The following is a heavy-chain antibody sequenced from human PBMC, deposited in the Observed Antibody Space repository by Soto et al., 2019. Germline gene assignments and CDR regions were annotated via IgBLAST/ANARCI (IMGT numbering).Heavy chain of an antibody. V-gene: IGHV3-48*02. CDR1: GFTFSSYS. J-gene: IGHJ3*02. D-gene: IGHD1-26*01. CDR3: ARELAGSYSGSFNDAFDI. CDR2: ISSSSTI. Sequence: GGSLRLSCAASGFTFSSYSMNWVRQAPGKGLEWVSYISSSSTIYYADSVKGRFTISRDNAKNSLYLQMNSLRDEDTAVYYCARELAGSYSGSFNDAFDIWGQGTMVTVSS.